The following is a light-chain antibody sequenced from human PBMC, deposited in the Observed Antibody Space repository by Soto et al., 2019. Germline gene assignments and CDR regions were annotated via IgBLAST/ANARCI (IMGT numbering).Light chain of an antibody. CDR1: QSVSSSY. V-gene: IGKV3-20*01. J-gene: IGKJ2*01. CDR3: QQYGSFPVT. Sequence: EIVLTQSPGTLSLSPGERATLSCRASQSVSSSYLAWYQQKPGQAPRLLIYGASSRATGIPDRFSGSGSGTDFTLTISRLEPDDFAVYYCQQYGSFPVTFGQGTKLEIK. CDR2: GAS.